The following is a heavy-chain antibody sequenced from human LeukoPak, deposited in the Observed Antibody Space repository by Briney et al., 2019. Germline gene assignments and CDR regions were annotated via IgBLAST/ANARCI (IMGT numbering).Heavy chain of an antibody. Sequence: ASVKVSCXASGYTFTGYYIHWVRLAHGQGLEWMGRINPNSRGTNYAQKFQGRVTMTRDTSISTAYMELSRLRSDDTAVYYCARRKGEPNIFDYWGQGTLVTVSS. D-gene: IGHD3-16*01. CDR2: INPNSRGT. CDR3: ARRKGEPNIFDY. J-gene: IGHJ4*02. V-gene: IGHV1-2*06. CDR1: GYTFTGYY.